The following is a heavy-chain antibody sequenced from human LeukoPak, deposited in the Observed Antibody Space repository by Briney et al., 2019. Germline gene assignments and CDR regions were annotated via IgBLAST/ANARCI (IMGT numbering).Heavy chain of an antibody. CDR1: GFTFSSYA. V-gene: IGHV3-7*01. Sequence: GGSLRLSCAASGFTFSSYAMSWVRQAPGKGLEWVASTKQGGSEKFYVDSVKGRFTMSRDNAENSLYLQMSSLRVEDTAVYYCARDPFEHWGQGTLVTVSS. CDR2: TKQGGSEK. CDR3: ARDPFEH. J-gene: IGHJ4*02.